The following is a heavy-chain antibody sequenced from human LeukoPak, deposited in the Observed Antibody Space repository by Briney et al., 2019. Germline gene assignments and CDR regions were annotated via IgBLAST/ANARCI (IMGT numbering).Heavy chain of an antibody. D-gene: IGHD2-2*01. CDR3: ARDKGIVGVPASKGMDV. Sequence: ASVKVSCKASGYTFTGYYMHWVRQAPGQGLEWMGWINPNSGGTNYAQKFQGRVTMTRDTSISTAYMELSRLRSDDTAVYYCARDKGIVGVPASKGMDVWGQGTSVTVSS. J-gene: IGHJ6*02. CDR2: INPNSGGT. V-gene: IGHV1-2*02. CDR1: GYTFTGYY.